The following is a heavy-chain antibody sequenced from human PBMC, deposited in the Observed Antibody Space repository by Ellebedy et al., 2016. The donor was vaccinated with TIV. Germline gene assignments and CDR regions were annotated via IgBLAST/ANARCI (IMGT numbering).Heavy chain of an antibody. D-gene: IGHD1-1*01. CDR1: GSSISSGDYY. Sequence: SETLSLTCTVSGSSISSGDYYRSWIRQPPGQGLEWIGYVYYSGSTYYNPSLKSRVTISVDTSKNQFSLKLSSVTATDTAVYYVARVNGLEPTDALEIWGQGTMVTVSS. J-gene: IGHJ3*02. CDR3: ARVNGLEPTDALEI. V-gene: IGHV4-30-4*01. CDR2: VYYSGST.